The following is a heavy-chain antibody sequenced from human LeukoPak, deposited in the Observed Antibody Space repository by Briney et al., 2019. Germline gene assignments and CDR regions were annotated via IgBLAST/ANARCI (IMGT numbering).Heavy chain of an antibody. CDR1: GYTFTSYG. D-gene: IGHD5-18*01. CDR3: ARRRIQLWADYFDY. CDR2: ISAYNGNT. V-gene: IGHV1-18*01. Sequence: ASVEVSCKASGYTFTSYGISWVRQAPGQGLEWMGWISAYNGNTNYAQKLQGRVTMTTDTSTSTAYMELRSLRSDDTAVYYCARRRIQLWADYFDYWGQGTLVTVSS. J-gene: IGHJ4*02.